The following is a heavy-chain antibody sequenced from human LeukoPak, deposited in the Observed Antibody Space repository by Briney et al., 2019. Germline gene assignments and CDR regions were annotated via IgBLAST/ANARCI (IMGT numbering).Heavy chain of an antibody. Sequence: PGGSLRLSCAASGFPFSSYSMNWVRQAPGKGLEWVSSISSSSSYIYYADSVKGRFTISRDNAKNSLYLQMNSLRAEDTAVYYCARVNLPYYYDSSGCLDVWGKGTTVTVSS. D-gene: IGHD3-22*01. CDR2: ISSSSSYI. J-gene: IGHJ6*04. CDR1: GFPFSSYS. CDR3: ARVNLPYYYDSSGCLDV. V-gene: IGHV3-21*01.